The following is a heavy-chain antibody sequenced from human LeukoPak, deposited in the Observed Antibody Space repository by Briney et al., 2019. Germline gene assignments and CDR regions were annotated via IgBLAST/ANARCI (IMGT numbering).Heavy chain of an antibody. D-gene: IGHD1/OR15-1a*01. Sequence: ASVKVSCKASGYTFTSYAMHWVRQAPGQRLEWMGWINAGNGNTKYSQKFQGRVTMTEDTSTDTAYMELSSLRSEDTAVYYCATRAPRAGYYYYYYGMDVWGQGTTVTVSS. CDR3: ATRAPRAGYYYYYYGMDV. V-gene: IGHV1-3*01. J-gene: IGHJ6*02. CDR1: GYTFTSYA. CDR2: INAGNGNT.